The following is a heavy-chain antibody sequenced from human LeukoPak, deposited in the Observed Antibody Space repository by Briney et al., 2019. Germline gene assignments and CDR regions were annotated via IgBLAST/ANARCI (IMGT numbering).Heavy chain of an antibody. CDR3: AKDGDY. V-gene: IGHV3-30*18. CDR1: GFTFSSYG. Sequence: PRRSLRLSCAASGFTFSSYGMHWVRQAPGKGMEWVAVISYDGSNKYYADSVKGRFTISRDNSKNTLYLQMNSLRAEDTAVYYCAKDGDYWGQGTLVTVSS. J-gene: IGHJ4*02. CDR2: ISYDGSNK.